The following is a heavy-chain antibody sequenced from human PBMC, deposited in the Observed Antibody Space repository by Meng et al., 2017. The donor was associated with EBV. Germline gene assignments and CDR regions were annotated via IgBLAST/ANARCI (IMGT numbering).Heavy chain of an antibody. CDR1: GGTFSSYA. CDR2: IIPIFGTA. Sequence: GRLGQSGAGVKKPGSSGKVSCKASGGTFSSYAISWVRQAPGQGLEWMGGIIPIFGTANYAQKFQGRVTITADKSTSTAYMELSSLRSEDTAVYYCARAEIAAAGRLDYWGQGTLVTVSS. D-gene: IGHD6-13*01. CDR3: ARAEIAAAGRLDY. J-gene: IGHJ4*02. V-gene: IGHV1-69*06.